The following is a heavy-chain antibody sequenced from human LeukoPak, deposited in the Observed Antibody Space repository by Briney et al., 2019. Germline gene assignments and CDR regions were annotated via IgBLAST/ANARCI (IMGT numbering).Heavy chain of an antibody. V-gene: IGHV4-39*07. D-gene: IGHD3-22*01. Sequence: SETLSLTCTVSGGSISSSSYYWGWIRQPPGKGLEWIGSIYYSGSTYYNPSLKSRVTISVDTSKNQFSLKLSSVTAADTAVYYCARYGSPDSSGYYDYWGQGTLVTVSS. CDR2: IYYSGST. CDR1: GGSISSSSYY. CDR3: ARYGSPDSSGYYDY. J-gene: IGHJ4*02.